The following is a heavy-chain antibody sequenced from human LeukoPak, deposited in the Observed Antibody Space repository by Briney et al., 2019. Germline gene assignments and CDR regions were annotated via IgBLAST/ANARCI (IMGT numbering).Heavy chain of an antibody. CDR1: GFTFSSYW. CDR3: ARGVRRSVAAAGNWFDR. D-gene: IGHD6-13*01. J-gene: IGHJ5*02. V-gene: IGHV3-74*01. Sequence: GGSLRLSCAASGFTFSSYWIYWVRQAPGKGLQWVSSINGDGSSRAYADSVKGRFTISRDNAKNSLFLQMNSLRAEDTAVYYCARGVRRSVAAAGNWFDRWGQGTLVTVSS. CDR2: INGDGSSR.